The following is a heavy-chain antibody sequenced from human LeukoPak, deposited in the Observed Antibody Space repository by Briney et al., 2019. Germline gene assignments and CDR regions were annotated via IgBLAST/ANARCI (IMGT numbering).Heavy chain of an antibody. J-gene: IGHJ4*02. D-gene: IGHD2-15*01. CDR3: ARRYCSNGNCFGFTLDC. CDR2: ISGSGENT. CDR1: GFTFTNHD. Sequence: PGGSLRLSCAASGFTFTNHDMGWVRQAPGKGLKWVSRISGSGENTYYADSVKGRFTISRDNSKNTVHLQMSSLTAEDTAMYYCARRYCSNGNCFGFTLDCWGQGTLVTVSS. V-gene: IGHV3-23*01.